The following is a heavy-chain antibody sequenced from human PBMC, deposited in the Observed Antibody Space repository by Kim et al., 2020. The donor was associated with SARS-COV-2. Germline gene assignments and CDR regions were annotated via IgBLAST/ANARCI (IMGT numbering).Heavy chain of an antibody. CDR2: INHSGST. CDR1: GGSFSGYY. V-gene: IGHV4-34*01. Sequence: SETLSLTCAVYGGSFSGYYWSWIRQPPGKGLEWIGEINHSGSTNHNPSLKSRVTISVDTSKNQFSLKLSSVTAADTAVYYCARGPDIVVVPAARDYYGMDVWGQGTTVTVS. D-gene: IGHD2-2*01. J-gene: IGHJ6*02. CDR3: ARGPDIVVVPAARDYYGMDV.